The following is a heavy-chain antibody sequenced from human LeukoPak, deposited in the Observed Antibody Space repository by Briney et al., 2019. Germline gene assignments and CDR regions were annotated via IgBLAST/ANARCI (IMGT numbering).Heavy chain of an antibody. V-gene: IGHV3-30*18. J-gene: IGHJ4*02. CDR1: GFTFSSYE. CDR3: AEKYIGDAFDY. D-gene: IGHD5-12*01. Sequence: GGSLRLSCAASGFTFSSYEMNWVRQAPGKGLECVAVISNDGNNEYYRDSVKGRFTISRDNSKNTLYLQMKSLRTEDTAVYYCAEKYIGDAFDYWGQGTLVTVSS. CDR2: ISNDGNNE.